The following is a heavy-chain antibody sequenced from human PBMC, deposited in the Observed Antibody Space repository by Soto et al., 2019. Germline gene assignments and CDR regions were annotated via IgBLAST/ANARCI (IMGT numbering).Heavy chain of an antibody. CDR2: IYYSGST. Sequence: QLQLQESGPGLVKPSETLSLTCTVSGGSISSSSYYWGWIRQPPGKGLEWIGSIYYSGSTYYNPSLKSRVTISVDTSKNQFSLKLSSVTAADTAVYYCARHSAYYYDSSGYYGNWFDPWGQGTLVTVSS. CDR1: GGSISSSSYY. CDR3: ARHSAYYYDSSGYYGNWFDP. D-gene: IGHD3-22*01. V-gene: IGHV4-39*01. J-gene: IGHJ5*02.